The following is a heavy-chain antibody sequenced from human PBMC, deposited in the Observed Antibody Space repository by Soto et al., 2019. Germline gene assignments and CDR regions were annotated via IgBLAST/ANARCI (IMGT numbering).Heavy chain of an antibody. Sequence: QVQLVQSGAEVKAPGSSVKISCKASGDSLTTYAFSWVRQAPGQGLEWMGGIMPIFGTPNYAQKFQGRVTISAAHSTYTAYIALSSLRSEDTAMYYCARERRSGCSIDDWGQGTLITVSS. CDR3: ARERRSGCSIDD. CDR2: IMPIFGTP. J-gene: IGHJ4*02. D-gene: IGHD1-26*01. V-gene: IGHV1-69*12. CDR1: GDSLTTYA.